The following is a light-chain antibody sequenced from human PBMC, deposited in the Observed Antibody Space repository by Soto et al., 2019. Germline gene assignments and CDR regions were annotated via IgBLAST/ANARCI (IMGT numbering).Light chain of an antibody. Sequence: EVVLTQSPGTLSLSPGDRASLSCRASQNLSRYFLAWYQHKPGQAPRLLISGASRRDTGIPDLFSGAGAGTDFTLTISRLEHEDVALDCCQQHDILTITFGQGTRLEIK. CDR3: QQHDILTIT. CDR1: QNLSRYF. J-gene: IGKJ5*01. CDR2: GAS. V-gene: IGKV3-20*01.